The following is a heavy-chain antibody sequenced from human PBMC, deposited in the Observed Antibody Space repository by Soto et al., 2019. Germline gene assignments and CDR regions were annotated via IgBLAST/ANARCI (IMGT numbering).Heavy chain of an antibody. CDR1: GGSFSGYY. V-gene: IGHV4-34*01. J-gene: IGHJ4*02. CDR2: IHHSGST. CDR3: ARGGVRYPYDY. Sequence: QVQLQQWGAGLLKPSETLSLTCAVYGGSFSGYYWSWIRQPPGKGLEWIGEIHHSGSTNYNPSLKSRGSVSVGTSENECSLELSSVTAADTAVYYCARGGVRYPYDYWGQGTLVTVSS. D-gene: IGHD3-9*01.